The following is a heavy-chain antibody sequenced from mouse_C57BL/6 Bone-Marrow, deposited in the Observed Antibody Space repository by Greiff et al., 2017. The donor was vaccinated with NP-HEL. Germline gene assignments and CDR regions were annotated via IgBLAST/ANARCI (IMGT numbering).Heavy chain of an antibody. CDR3: TREITTVVEKVYWYFDV. J-gene: IGHJ1*03. CDR2: ISSGGDYI. CDR1: GFTFSSYA. D-gene: IGHD1-1*01. V-gene: IGHV5-9-1*02. Sequence: EVQGVESGEGLVKPGGSLKLSCAASGFTFSSYAMSWVRQTPEKRLEWVAYISSGGDYIYYADTVKGRFTISRDNARNTLYLQMSSLKSEDTAMYYCTREITTVVEKVYWYFDVWGTGTTVTVSS.